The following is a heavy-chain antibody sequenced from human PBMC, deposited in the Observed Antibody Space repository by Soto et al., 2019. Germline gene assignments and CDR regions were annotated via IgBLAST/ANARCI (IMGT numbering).Heavy chain of an antibody. CDR3: ARFSGGSYNTYYFYYGMDV. D-gene: IGHD2-15*01. CDR1: SYSFTGYG. Sequence: ASGKVCCKAASYSFTGYGISWVRQAPGQGLDWMGWISAYNGNTKYAQDLQGRVTMTTDTSTSTAYMELRSLRSDDTAMYYCARFSGGSYNTYYFYYGMDVWGQGTTVTVSS. CDR2: ISAYNGNT. V-gene: IGHV1-18*04. J-gene: IGHJ6*02.